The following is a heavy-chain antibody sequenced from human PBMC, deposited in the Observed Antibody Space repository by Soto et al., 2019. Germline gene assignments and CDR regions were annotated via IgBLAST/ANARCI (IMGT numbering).Heavy chain of an antibody. D-gene: IGHD2-2*01. CDR2: IYYSGIT. V-gene: IGHV4-30-4*01. CDR1: CGSISSGNHY. CDR3: ARGVVVPAAMFAHYYYGMDL. J-gene: IGHJ6*02. Sequence: XQSLSLPRTVCCGSISSGNHYWSWIRQPPGKVLEWIVYIYYSGITYYNPSLKSRVTISVDTSKNQFSLKLSYVTAADTAVYYCARGVVVPAAMFAHYYYGMDLWGQGTTVTVSS.